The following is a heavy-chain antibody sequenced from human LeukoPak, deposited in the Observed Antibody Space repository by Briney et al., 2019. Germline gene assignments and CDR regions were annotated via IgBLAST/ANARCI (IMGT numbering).Heavy chain of an antibody. CDR2: ISGSGGST. CDR1: GFTFSSYA. D-gene: IGHD3-3*01. CDR3: AKDTSDDFWRGYPRDY. J-gene: IGHJ4*02. Sequence: GGSLRLSCAASGFTFSSYAMSWVRQAPGKGLEWVSAISGSGGSTYYADSVKGRFTISRDNSKNTLYLQMNSLRAEDTAVYYCAKDTSDDFWRGYPRDYWGQGTLVTVSS. V-gene: IGHV3-23*01.